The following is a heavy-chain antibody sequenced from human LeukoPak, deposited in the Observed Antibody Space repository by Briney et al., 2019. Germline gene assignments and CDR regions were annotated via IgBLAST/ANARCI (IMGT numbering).Heavy chain of an antibody. CDR3: ARRYDILTGYYRALFDY. J-gene: IGHJ4*02. D-gene: IGHD3-9*01. V-gene: IGHV4-34*01. Sequence: SETLSLTCDVYGGSFSGYYWIWIRQSPEKGLEWIGEINDSGSSNYNPSLKSRVTISVDTSKNQFSLKLSSVTAADTAVYYCARRYDILTGYYRALFDYWGQGTLVTVSS. CDR2: INDSGSS. CDR1: GGSFSGYY.